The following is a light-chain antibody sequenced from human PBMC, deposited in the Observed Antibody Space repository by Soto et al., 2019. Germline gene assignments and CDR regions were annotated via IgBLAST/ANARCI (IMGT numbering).Light chain of an antibody. CDR1: QSFSSNY. CDR3: QQYGSSPLYT. Sequence: EIVLTQSPGTLSLSPGERATLSCRASQSFSSNYLAWYQQKPGQAPRLLIYGASSRATGIPDRFGGSGSGTDFTLTISRLEPEDFAVYYCQQYGSSPLYTFGQGTKLEIK. CDR2: GAS. J-gene: IGKJ2*01. V-gene: IGKV3-20*01.